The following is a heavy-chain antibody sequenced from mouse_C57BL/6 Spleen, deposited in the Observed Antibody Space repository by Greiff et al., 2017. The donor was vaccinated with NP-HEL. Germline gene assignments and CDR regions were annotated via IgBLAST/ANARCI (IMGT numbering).Heavy chain of an antibody. Sequence: QVQLQQPGAELVKPGASVKLSCKASGYTFTSYWMQWVKQRPGQGLEWIGEIDPSDSYTNYNQKFKGKATLTVDTSSSTAYMQLSSLTSEDSAVYYCAGGQLRLPFAYWGQGTLVTVSA. V-gene: IGHV1-50*01. CDR2: IDPSDSYT. CDR1: GYTFTSYW. CDR3: AGGQLRLPFAY. J-gene: IGHJ3*01. D-gene: IGHD3-2*02.